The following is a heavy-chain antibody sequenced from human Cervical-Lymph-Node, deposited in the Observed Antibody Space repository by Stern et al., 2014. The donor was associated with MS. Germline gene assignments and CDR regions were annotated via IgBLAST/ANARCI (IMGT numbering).Heavy chain of an antibody. CDR2: IIPIFGTA. CDR1: GGTFSSYA. J-gene: IGHJ6*02. Sequence: VQLVQSGAEVKKPGSSVKVSCKASGGTFSSYAISWVRQAPGKGLEWMGGIIPIFGTANYAQKFQGRVTITADESTSTAYMELSSLRSEDTAVYYCARVVPAAISYYYGMDVWGQGTTVTVSS. D-gene: IGHD2-2*02. V-gene: IGHV1-69*01. CDR3: ARVVPAAISYYYGMDV.